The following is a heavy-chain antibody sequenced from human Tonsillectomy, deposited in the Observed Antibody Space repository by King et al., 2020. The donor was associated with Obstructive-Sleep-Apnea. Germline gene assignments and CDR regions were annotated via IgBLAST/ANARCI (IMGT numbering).Heavy chain of an antibody. CDR3: ARQGGYCGGDCYPGYFDL. V-gene: IGHV3-33*01. Sequence: VQLVESGGGVGQPGRSLRLSCAASGFSFSNYGRHWVRQAPGKGLEWVAVIWYDGSNRYYADSVKGRLTISRDNSKNRLYLQMNSLRAEDTAVYYCARQGGYCGGDCYPGYFDLWGRGTLVTVSS. J-gene: IGHJ2*01. CDR2: IWYDGSNR. D-gene: IGHD2-21*02. CDR1: GFSFSNYG.